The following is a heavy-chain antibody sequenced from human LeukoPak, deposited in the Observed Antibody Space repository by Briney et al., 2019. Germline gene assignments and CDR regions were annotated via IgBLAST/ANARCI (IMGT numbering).Heavy chain of an antibody. CDR3: ARVHFYDSSGYSLINP. V-gene: IGHV1-2*02. CDR2: INPNSGGT. Sequence: GASVKVSCKASGYTFTDYYMHWVRQAPGQGLEWMGWINPNSGGTNYAQKFQGRVTMTRDTSINTAYMELSRLKSDDTAVYYCARVHFYDSSGYSLINPWGQGTLVTVSS. J-gene: IGHJ4*02. D-gene: IGHD3-22*01. CDR1: GYTFTDYY.